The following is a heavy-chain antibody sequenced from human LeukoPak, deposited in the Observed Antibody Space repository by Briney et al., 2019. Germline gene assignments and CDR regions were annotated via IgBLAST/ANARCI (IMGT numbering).Heavy chain of an antibody. J-gene: IGHJ4*02. Sequence: SETLSLTCNVSGGSISSGSYYWSWIRQPAGKGLEWIGRIYTSGSTNYNPSLKSRVTISVDKSKDQFSLKLSSVTAADTAVYYCAGRLESPLPFDYWGQGTLVTVSS. CDR3: AGRLESPLPFDY. CDR1: GGSISSGSYY. CDR2: IYTSGST. D-gene: IGHD1-1*01. V-gene: IGHV4-61*02.